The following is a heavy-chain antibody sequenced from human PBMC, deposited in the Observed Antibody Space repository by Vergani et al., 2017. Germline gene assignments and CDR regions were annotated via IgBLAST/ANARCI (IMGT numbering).Heavy chain of an antibody. D-gene: IGHD4-17*01. V-gene: IGHV3-66*02. CDR1: GFTVSSNY. CDR3: ARDGAGDYVDAFDI. Sequence: EVQLVESGGGLVQPGGSLRLSCAASGFTVSSNYMSWVRQAPGKGLEWVSVIYSGGSTYYADSVKGRFTISRDKSKNTLYLQMNSLRAEDTAVYYCARDGAGDYVDAFDIWGQGTMVTVSS. CDR2: IYSGGST. J-gene: IGHJ3*02.